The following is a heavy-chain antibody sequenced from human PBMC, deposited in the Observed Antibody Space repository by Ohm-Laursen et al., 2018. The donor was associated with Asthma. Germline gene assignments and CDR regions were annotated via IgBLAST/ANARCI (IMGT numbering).Heavy chain of an antibody. Sequence: SLRLSCAASGFTFRSYAMHWVRQAPGKGLEWVAVISYDGSNKYYADSVKGRFTISRDNSKNTLYLQMNSLRAEDTAVYYCAGVTGSNFDYWGQGTLVTVSS. CDR3: AGVTGSNFDY. CDR2: ISYDGSNK. CDR1: GFTFRSYA. J-gene: IGHJ4*02. V-gene: IGHV3-30-3*01. D-gene: IGHD3-9*01.